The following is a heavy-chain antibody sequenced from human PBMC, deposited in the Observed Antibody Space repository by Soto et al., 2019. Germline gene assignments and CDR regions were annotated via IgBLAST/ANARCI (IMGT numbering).Heavy chain of an antibody. D-gene: IGHD1-26*01. CDR3: ASHFMGATLDLVFDY. CDR2: IIPIFGTA. J-gene: IGHJ4*02. CDR1: GGTFSSYA. V-gene: IGHV1-69*01. Sequence: QVQLVQSGAEVKKPESSVKVSCKASGGTFSSYAISWVRQAPGQGLEWLGGIIPIFGTANYAQKFQGRVTMTADESTGTAYRELSSLRAEDTAVYYCASHFMGATLDLVFDYWGQGTLVTVSS.